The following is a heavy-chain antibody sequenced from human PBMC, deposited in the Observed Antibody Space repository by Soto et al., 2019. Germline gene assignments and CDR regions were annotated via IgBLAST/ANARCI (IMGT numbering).Heavy chain of an antibody. CDR3: ARDELPYSYGSLPFF. V-gene: IGHV3-48*03. D-gene: IGHD5-18*01. Sequence: TFSNYGMNWVLKNQEKGLQWVSYISSSGDKIYYADSVKGRFTISRDKAKNSLYLQMNSLRAEDTAVYYCARDELPYSYGSLPFFWGQGTLVTVSS. CDR2: ISSSGDKI. CDR1: TFSNYG. J-gene: IGHJ4*02.